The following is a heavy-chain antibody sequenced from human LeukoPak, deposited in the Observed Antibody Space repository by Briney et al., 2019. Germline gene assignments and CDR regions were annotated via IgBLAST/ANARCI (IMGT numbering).Heavy chain of an antibody. V-gene: IGHV3-53*01. CDR1: GLTGSHNY. J-gene: IGHJ4*02. CDR2: IHTSGDT. D-gene: IGHD6-19*01. Sequence: GGSLRLSCAASGLTGSHNYVSWVRQAPGKGLEWVSAIHTSGDTCYADSVKGRFTISRDTSKNTLYLQMNSLRAEDTAVYYCAKSGYSSGWPEVPYDYWGQGTLVTVSS. CDR3: AKSGYSSGWPEVPYDY.